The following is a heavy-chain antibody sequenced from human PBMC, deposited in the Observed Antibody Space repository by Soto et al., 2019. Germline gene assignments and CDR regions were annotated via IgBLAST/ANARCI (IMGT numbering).Heavy chain of an antibody. CDR2: INAGNGNT. CDR1: GYTFTSYA. CDR3: ARVTYYYGSGSYYRPFDY. J-gene: IGHJ4*02. V-gene: IGHV1-3*01. Sequence: ASVKVSCKASGYTFTSYAMHWVRQAPGQRLEWMGWINAGNGNTKYSQKFQGRVTITRDTSASTAYMELSSLRSEDTAVYYCARVTYYYGSGSYYRPFDYWGQGTLVTVSS. D-gene: IGHD3-10*01.